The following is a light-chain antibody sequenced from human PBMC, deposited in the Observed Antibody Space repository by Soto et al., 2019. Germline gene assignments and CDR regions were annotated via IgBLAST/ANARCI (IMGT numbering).Light chain of an antibody. V-gene: IGKV1-5*03. Sequence: DIQMTQSPSTLSASVGDRVTITCRASQSISGSLAWYQQKPGEAPKLLIYEASNLKSGVPSRFSGSGSGTEYTLTISSLQPDDSASYYCQQYNGYWTFGQGTRVEIK. J-gene: IGKJ1*01. CDR2: EAS. CDR1: QSISGS. CDR3: QQYNGYWT.